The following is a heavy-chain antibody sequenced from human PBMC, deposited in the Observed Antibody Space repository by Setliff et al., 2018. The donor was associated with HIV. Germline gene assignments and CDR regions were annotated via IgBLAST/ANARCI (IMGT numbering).Heavy chain of an antibody. CDR1: GGSFSGYY. Sequence: SETLSLTCAVYGGSFSGYYWSWIRQPPGKGLEWIGEINHSGSTNYNPSLKSRVTISVDTSKNQFSLKLSSVTAADTAVYYCARGRWFGEGPTNYYYYYMDVWGKGTTVTVSS. D-gene: IGHD3-10*01. J-gene: IGHJ6*03. CDR3: ARGRWFGEGPTNYYYYYMDV. CDR2: INHSGST. V-gene: IGHV4-34*01.